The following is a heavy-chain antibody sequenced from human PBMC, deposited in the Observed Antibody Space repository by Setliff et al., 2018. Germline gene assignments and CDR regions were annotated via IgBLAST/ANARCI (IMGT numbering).Heavy chain of an antibody. CDR1: GGTFSDYH. Sequence: SETLSLTCAAYGGTFSDYHWTWIRQSPEKGLEWIGEINHRGSTNYNPSLKSRVTISVDTSKNQFSLKVNSVTAADTAVYYCASCRYQVPYNYWGQGTLVTVSS. CDR3: ASCRYQVPYNY. J-gene: IGHJ4*02. V-gene: IGHV4-34*01. CDR2: INHRGST. D-gene: IGHD2-2*01.